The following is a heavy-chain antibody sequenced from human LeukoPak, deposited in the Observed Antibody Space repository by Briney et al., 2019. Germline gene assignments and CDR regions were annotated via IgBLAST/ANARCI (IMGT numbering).Heavy chain of an antibody. V-gene: IGHV3-30-3*01. CDR3: ARDWTLNY. Sequence: PGGSLRVSCAASGFTFSSYAMHWVRQAPGKGLEWVAVVSFDGDNKYYADSVKDRFTISRDNSQNTLYLQLNSLRAEDTAVYYCARDWTLNYWGQGTLVTVSS. D-gene: IGHD3/OR15-3a*01. CDR1: GFTFSSYA. J-gene: IGHJ4*02. CDR2: VSFDGDNK.